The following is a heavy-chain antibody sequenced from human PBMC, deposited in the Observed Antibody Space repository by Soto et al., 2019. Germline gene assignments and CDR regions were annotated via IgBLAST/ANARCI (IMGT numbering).Heavy chain of an antibody. Sequence: PSETLSLTCAVSGGSISSGGYSWSWIRQPPGKGLEWIGYIYHSGSTYYNPSLKSRVTISVDRSKNQFSLKLSSVTAADTAVYYCARDREDIVVGTSFWFDPWGQGTLVTVSS. CDR1: GGSISSGGYS. V-gene: IGHV4-30-2*01. CDR3: ARDREDIVVGTSFWFDP. D-gene: IGHD2-2*01. CDR2: IYHSGST. J-gene: IGHJ5*02.